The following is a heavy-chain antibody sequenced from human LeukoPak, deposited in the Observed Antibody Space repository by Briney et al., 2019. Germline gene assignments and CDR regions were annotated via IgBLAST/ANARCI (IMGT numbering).Heavy chain of an antibody. CDR2: IYTSGST. CDR3: ARGCGGDCYSDDAFDI. Sequence: PSETLSFTCTVSGGSTSSYYWSWIRQPAGKGLEWIGRIYTSGSTNYNPSLKSRVTMSVDTSKNQFSLKLSSVTAADTAVYYCARGCGGDCYSDDAFDIWGQGTMVTVSS. J-gene: IGHJ3*02. D-gene: IGHD2-21*02. CDR1: GGSTSSYY. V-gene: IGHV4-4*07.